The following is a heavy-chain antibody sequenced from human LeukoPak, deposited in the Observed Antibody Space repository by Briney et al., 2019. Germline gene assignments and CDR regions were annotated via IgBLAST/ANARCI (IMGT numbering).Heavy chain of an antibody. CDR3: AREGQYSSSWYYFDY. CDR1: GFTVSSNY. J-gene: IGHJ4*02. D-gene: IGHD6-13*01. Sequence: GGSLRLSCAASGFTVSSNYMSWVRQAPGKGLEWVAVADSVKGRFTISRDNSKNTLYLQMNSLRAEDTAVYYCAREGQYSSSWYYFDYWGQGTLVTVSS. V-gene: IGHV3-53*01.